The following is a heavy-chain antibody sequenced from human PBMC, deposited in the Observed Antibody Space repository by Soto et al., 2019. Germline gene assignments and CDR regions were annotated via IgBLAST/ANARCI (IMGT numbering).Heavy chain of an antibody. CDR2: IYPGDSNI. CDR3: ARQRYFDY. CDR1: GYIFHNYW. Sequence: GESLKISCQASGYIFHNYWIGWVRQMPGKGLEWLGIIYPGDSNIRYNPSFQGQVTISADKSLSTTYLHWSSLKASDTAMYYCARQRYFDYWGQGTLVTVSS. V-gene: IGHV5-51*01. J-gene: IGHJ4*02.